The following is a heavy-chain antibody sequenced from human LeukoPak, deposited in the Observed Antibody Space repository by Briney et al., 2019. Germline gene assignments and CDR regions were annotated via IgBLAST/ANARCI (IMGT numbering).Heavy chain of an antibody. CDR3: VARNGYHYAFDY. J-gene: IGHJ4*02. CDR2: ISGNGANT. V-gene: IGHV3-23*01. CDR1: ELTFSAYA. D-gene: IGHD3-10*01. Sequence: PGGSLRLSCVGSELTFSAYAMSWVRQTPGKGLEWVSDISGNGANTDSADSVEGRFTISRDNSKDTLYLEMTNLRAEDAAVYYCVARNGYHYAFDYWGQGTQVVVSS.